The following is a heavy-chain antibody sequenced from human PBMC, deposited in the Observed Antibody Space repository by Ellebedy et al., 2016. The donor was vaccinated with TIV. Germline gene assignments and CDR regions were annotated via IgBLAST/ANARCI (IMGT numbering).Heavy chain of an antibody. CDR3: ASLPYGSGRYGAFEI. Sequence: GESLKISXKASGYIFSTYWIGWVRQMPGKGLEWMGIIYPGYSETRYSPSFQGQVTMSVDKSTSIAYLQWSNLKASDTAMYYCASLPYGSGRYGAFEIWGQGTMVTVSS. CDR2: IYPGYSET. D-gene: IGHD3-10*01. V-gene: IGHV5-51*01. J-gene: IGHJ3*02. CDR1: GYIFSTYW.